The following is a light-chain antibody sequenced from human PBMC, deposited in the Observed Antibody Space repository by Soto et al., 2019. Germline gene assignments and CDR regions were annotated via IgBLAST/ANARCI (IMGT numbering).Light chain of an antibody. Sequence: DIQMTQSPSTLSASVGDRVTITCRASQSISSWLAWYQQKPGKAPKLLMYDASSLDSGVPSRFSGSGSGTEFTLTISSLQPDDFATSYCQQYNSYSSWTFGQGTKVEI. CDR2: DAS. CDR1: QSISSW. V-gene: IGKV1-5*01. J-gene: IGKJ1*01. CDR3: QQYNSYSSWT.